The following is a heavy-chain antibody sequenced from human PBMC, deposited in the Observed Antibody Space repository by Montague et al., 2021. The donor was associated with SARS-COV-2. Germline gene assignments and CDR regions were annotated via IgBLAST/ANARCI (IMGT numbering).Heavy chain of an antibody. CDR1: GFSFNNSG. CDR3: VKASQFLWLGQFARDAFDL. D-gene: IGHD3-10*01. V-gene: IGHV3-30*18. CDR2: ISYEGSKK. J-gene: IGHJ3*01. Sequence: SLSCSASGFSFNNSGIHWVRQALDKGLEWVAVISYEGSKKNFADSVKGRFVISRDSSQNTVYLQMNSLRVEDTAMYYCVKASQFLWLGQFARDAFDLWGQGTLVSVSS.